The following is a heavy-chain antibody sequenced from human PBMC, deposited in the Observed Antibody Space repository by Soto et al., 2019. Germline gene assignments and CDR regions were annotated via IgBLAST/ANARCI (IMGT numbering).Heavy chain of an antibody. J-gene: IGHJ6*02. D-gene: IGHD5-12*01. CDR1: GYTFTSYG. V-gene: IGHV1-18*04. CDR2: ISAYNGNT. CDR3: ARDRWLRVGDYYYYYNGMDV. Sequence: QVQLVQSGAEVKKPGASVKVSCKASGYTFTSYGISWVRQAPGQGPEWMGWISAYNGNTNYAQKLQGRVTMTTDTSTSTAYMELRSWRSDDTAVHYCARDRWLRVGDYYYYYNGMDVWGQGTTVTVSS.